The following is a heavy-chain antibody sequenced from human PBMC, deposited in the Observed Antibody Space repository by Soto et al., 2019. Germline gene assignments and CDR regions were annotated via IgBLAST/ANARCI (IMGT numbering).Heavy chain of an antibody. CDR3: ARDPPITSDYAMDV. Sequence: EVQLVETGGDLIQSGGSLRLSCAASGFAVSSSYMMWVRQAPGQGLECVSITYTGGSTHYADSVKGRFTVSRDDSRNTLYLQMNSLRDEDTAVYYCARDPPITSDYAMDVWGQGTTVIVSS. CDR2: TYTGGST. D-gene: IGHD1-20*01. V-gene: IGHV3-53*02. CDR1: GFAVSSSY. J-gene: IGHJ6*02.